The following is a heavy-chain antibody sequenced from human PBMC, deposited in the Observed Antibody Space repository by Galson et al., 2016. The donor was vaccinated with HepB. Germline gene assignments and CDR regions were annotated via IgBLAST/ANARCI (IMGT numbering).Heavy chain of an antibody. V-gene: IGHV3-23*01. CDR1: GFDFSSYF. CDR2: ISGRGDNT. D-gene: IGHD5-12*01. Sequence: SLRLSCAASGFDFSSYFMIWVRQAPGKGLERVSVISGRGDNTNYADSVKGRFTVSRDNSKNTLYLQMNSLRGEDTAVYYCTRDFRYGGCDYWGQGTLVIVSS. J-gene: IGHJ4*02. CDR3: TRDFRYGGCDY.